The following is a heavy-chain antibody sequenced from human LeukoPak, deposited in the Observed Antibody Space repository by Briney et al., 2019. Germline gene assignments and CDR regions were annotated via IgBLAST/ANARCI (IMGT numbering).Heavy chain of an antibody. J-gene: IGHJ5*02. CDR2: ISVYNGNT. CDR3: ARDIKRSRARWENLGFDP. CDR1: GYTFTNYG. Sequence: ASVKVSCKASGYTFTNYGISWVRQAPGQGLEWMGWISVYNGNTNYAQKLQGRVTMTTDTSTSTAYMELRSLRSDDTAVYYCARDIKRSRARWENLGFDPWDQGTLVTVSS. D-gene: IGHD1-14*01. V-gene: IGHV1-18*01.